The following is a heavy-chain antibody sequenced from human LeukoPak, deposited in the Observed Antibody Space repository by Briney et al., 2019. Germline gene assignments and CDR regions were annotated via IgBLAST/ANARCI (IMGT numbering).Heavy chain of an antibody. Sequence: GASVKVSCKASGYTFTGYYMHWVRQAPGQGLEWMGWINPNSGGTNYAQKFQGRVTMTRDTSISTAYMELSRLRSDDTAVYYCARVSQRALGAFDIWGQGTMVTVSS. J-gene: IGHJ3*02. D-gene: IGHD6-25*01. CDR3: ARVSQRALGAFDI. CDR1: GYTFTGYY. V-gene: IGHV1-2*02. CDR2: INPNSGGT.